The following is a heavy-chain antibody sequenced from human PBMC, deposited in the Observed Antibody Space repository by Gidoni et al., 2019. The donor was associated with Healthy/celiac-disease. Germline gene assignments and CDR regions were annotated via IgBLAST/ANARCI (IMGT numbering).Heavy chain of an antibody. J-gene: IGHJ2*01. Sequence: QVQLQQWGAGLLKPSETLSLTCAVYGGSFSGYYWSWIRQPPGKGLEWIGEINHSGSTNYNPSLKSRVTISVDTSKNQFSLKLSSVTAADTAVYYCARGPRYWYFDLWGRGTLVTVSS. CDR3: ARGPRYWYFDL. V-gene: IGHV4-34*01. CDR2: INHSGST. CDR1: GGSFSGYY.